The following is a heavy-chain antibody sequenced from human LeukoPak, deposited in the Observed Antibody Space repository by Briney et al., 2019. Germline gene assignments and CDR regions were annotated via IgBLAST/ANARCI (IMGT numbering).Heavy chain of an antibody. CDR3: VRDPSNYYNSSGYYSVAWFDH. V-gene: IGHV1-2*02. D-gene: IGHD3-22*01. CDR1: GYTFTGYN. CDR2: INPNSGVT. Sequence: ASVKVSCKASGYTFTGYNMHWVRQAPGQGIEWMGWINPNSGVTTYTQKFLDRVIMTRDTSITTIYMELRSLKSDDTAVYYCVRDPSNYYNSSGYYSVAWFDHWGQGTLVTVSS. J-gene: IGHJ5*02.